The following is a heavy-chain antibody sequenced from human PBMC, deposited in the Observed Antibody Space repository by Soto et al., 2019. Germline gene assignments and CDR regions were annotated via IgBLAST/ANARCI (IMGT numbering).Heavy chain of an antibody. Sequence: GGLLRLSCAASGCTFSNFAMSWVRQAPGKGLEWLSAVSAGGGNTYYAGSATGRFTISRDNSKNTLFLQMNSLRAEDTAIYYCVKASGTYYFDYWGQGTLVTVSS. CDR1: GCTFSNFA. D-gene: IGHD1-26*01. CDR2: VSAGGGNT. CDR3: VKASGTYYFDY. V-gene: IGHV3-23*01. J-gene: IGHJ4*02.